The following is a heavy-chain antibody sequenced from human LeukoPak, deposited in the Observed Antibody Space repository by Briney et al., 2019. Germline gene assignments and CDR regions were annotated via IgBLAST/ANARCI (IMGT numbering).Heavy chain of an antibody. V-gene: IGHV4-59*01. J-gene: IGHJ6*03. CDR3: VRVVIVPLGYYMDV. D-gene: IGHD2-15*01. CDR2: IYYSGST. Sequence: SETLSLTCTVSGGSISSYYWSWIRQSPGKGLEWIGYIYYSGSTNYNPSLKSRVSISVDTSKNQISLKLRSVTATDTAVYYCVRVVIVPLGYYMDVWGKGTTVTVSS. CDR1: GGSISSYY.